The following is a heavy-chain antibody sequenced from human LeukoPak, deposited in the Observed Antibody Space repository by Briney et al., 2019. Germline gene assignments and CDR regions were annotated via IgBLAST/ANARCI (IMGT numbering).Heavy chain of an antibody. J-gene: IGHJ4*02. D-gene: IGHD3-22*01. CDR2: ISSSGSTI. Sequence: PGGSLRLSCAASGFTFSSYEMNWVRQAPGKGLEWVSYISSSGSTIYYADSVKGRFTISRDNAKNSLYLQMNSLRAEDTAVYYCARGRIYDSSGREGDYWGQGTLVTVSS. CDR3: ARGRIYDSSGREGDY. V-gene: IGHV3-48*03. CDR1: GFTFSSYE.